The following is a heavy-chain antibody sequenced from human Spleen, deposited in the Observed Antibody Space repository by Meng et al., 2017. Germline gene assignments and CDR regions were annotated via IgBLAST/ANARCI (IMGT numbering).Heavy chain of an antibody. CDR3: AIVEEG. D-gene: IGHD3-3*01. CDR2: INPNGGDT. CDR1: GYNFIHYW. V-gene: IGHV1-2*07. J-gene: IGHJ4*02. Sequence: ASVKVSCKASGYNFIHYWIYWVRQAPGQGLEWSGWINPNGGDTNYAHKFLGRITVTRDTSTTTAYMEMSSLTYDDTAVYYCAIVEEGWGQGTLVTVSS.